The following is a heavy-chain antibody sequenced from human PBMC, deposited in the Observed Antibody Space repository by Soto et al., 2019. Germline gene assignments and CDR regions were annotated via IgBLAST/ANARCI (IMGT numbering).Heavy chain of an antibody. D-gene: IGHD4-17*01. CDR1: GYTLTSYG. V-gene: IGHV1-18*01. CDR2: ISGYNGDT. Sequence: QIQLVQSGGEVKQPGASVKVSSKTSGYTLTSYGISWVRQAPGQGLEWMGWISGYNGDTKYVQKFQGRDTLTTDTSTNTAYMEVRSLRSDDTAVYYCARDWVGDLAYWGQGTLVTVSS. J-gene: IGHJ4*02. CDR3: ARDWVGDLAY.